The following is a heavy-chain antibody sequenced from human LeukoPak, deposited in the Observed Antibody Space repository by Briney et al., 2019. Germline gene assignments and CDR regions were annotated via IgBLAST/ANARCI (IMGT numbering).Heavy chain of an antibody. CDR1: GGTFSSCA. CDR3: AISTKRGYSYGFDY. Sequence: EASVKVTCEASGGTFSSCAISWVRQAPGQGLEWMGGIIHIFSTANYAQKLQGIVTITADEYTSTAYMELSSLRSEDTAVYYCAISTKRGYSYGFDYWGQGTLVTVSS. V-gene: IGHV1-69*01. J-gene: IGHJ4*02. CDR2: IIHIFSTA. D-gene: IGHD5-18*01.